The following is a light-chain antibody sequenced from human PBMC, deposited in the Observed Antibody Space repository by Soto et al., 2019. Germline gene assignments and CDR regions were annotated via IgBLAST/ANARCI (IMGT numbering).Light chain of an antibody. J-gene: IGKJ5*01. Sequence: DIVMTQSPDFLGVSLGERATINCKSSQSLLYSSTNKNYLVWYQQKPGQPPKVLIHWATTRESGVPDRFSGSGSGADFTLTISSLHPEDFALYYCQQYYSIPPTFGQGTRLEIK. CDR2: WAT. V-gene: IGKV4-1*01. CDR1: QSLLYSSTNKNY. CDR3: QQYYSIPPT.